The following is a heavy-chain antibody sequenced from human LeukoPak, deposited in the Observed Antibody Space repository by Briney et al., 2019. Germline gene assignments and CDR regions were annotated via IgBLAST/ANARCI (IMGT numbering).Heavy chain of an antibody. J-gene: IGHJ4*02. CDR3: ASIAVAGTWGFDY. V-gene: IGHV4-59*01. Sequence: PSETLSLTCTVSGGSISSYYWSWIRQPPGKGLEWIGYIYYSGSTNYNPSLKSRVTISVDTSKNQFSLKLSSVTAADTAVYYCASIAVAGTWGFDYWGQGTLVTVSP. CDR1: GGSISSYY. D-gene: IGHD6-19*01. CDR2: IYYSGST.